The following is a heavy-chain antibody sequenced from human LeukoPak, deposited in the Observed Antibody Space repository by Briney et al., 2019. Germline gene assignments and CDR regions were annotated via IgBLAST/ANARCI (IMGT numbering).Heavy chain of an antibody. CDR2: IYSGGST. D-gene: IGHD3-22*01. Sequence: GGSLRLSCAASGFTVSSNYMSWVRQAPGKGLEWVSVIYSGGSTYYADSVKGRFTISRDNSKNTLYLQMNSLRAEDTAVYYCARTDSSGYYHLDYWGQGTLVTVSS. CDR1: GFTVSSNY. V-gene: IGHV3-66*01. J-gene: IGHJ4*02. CDR3: ARTDSSGYYHLDY.